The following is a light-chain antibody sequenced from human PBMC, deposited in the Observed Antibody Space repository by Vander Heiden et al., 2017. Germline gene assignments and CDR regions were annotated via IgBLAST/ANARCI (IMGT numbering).Light chain of an antibody. J-gene: IGKJ1*01. Sequence: EIVLTQSPATLSVSPGERATRSCRASQSVSSNLAWYQQKPGRAPRLLIYGASTRATGIPARFSGSGSGTEFTLTISSLQSEDFAVYYCQQYNNWPRTFGQGTKVEIK. CDR3: QQYNNWPRT. V-gene: IGKV3-15*01. CDR1: QSVSSN. CDR2: GAS.